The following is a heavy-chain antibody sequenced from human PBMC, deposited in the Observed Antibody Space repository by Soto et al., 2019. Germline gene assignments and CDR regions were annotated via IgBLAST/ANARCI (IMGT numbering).Heavy chain of an antibody. CDR3: ARVSLVDFWSGMDV. CDR1: GFTFSTYG. V-gene: IGHV3-30*03. Sequence: QVQLVESGGGVVQPGRSLRLSCAASGFTFSTYGMHWVRQAPVKGLEWVSIISYDGRNKWYVDSVKGRFTISRDNSKNTLYLQINSLRSEDTAVYYCARVSLVDFWSGMDVWGQGTTVTVSS. CDR2: ISYDGRNK. D-gene: IGHD3-3*01. J-gene: IGHJ6*02.